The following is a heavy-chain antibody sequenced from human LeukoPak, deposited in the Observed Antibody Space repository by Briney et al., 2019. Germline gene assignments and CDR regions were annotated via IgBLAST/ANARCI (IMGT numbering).Heavy chain of an antibody. D-gene: IGHD5-18*01. CDR3: ARVQRGFTYGNVDY. V-gene: IGHV1-18*01. CDR2: ISAYNGNT. J-gene: IGHJ4*02. Sequence: ASVKVSCKASGYTFTSYSISWVRQAPGQGLEWMGWISAYNGNTNYAQKLQGRVTMTTDTSTSTAYMELRSLRSDDTAVYYCARVQRGFTYGNVDYWGQGTLVTVSP. CDR1: GYTFTSYS.